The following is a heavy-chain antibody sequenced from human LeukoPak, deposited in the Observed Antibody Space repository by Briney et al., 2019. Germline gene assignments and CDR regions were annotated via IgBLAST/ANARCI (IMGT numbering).Heavy chain of an antibody. CDR3: ARDRTAYDYIWGSYCHFDY. Sequence: ASVKVSCKASGGTFSSYAISWVRQAPGQGLEWMGGIIPIFGTANYAQKFQGRVTITADESTSTAYMELSSLRSEDTAVYYCARDRTAYDYIWGSYCHFDYWGQEPWSPPPQ. J-gene: IGHJ4*01. D-gene: IGHD3-16*01. CDR1: GGTFSSYA. V-gene: IGHV1-69*13. CDR2: IIPIFGTA.